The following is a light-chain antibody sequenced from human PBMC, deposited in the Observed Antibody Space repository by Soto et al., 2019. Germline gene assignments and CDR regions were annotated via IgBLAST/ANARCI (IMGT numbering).Light chain of an antibody. V-gene: IGKV3-15*01. CDR2: GAS. CDR1: QSVRSN. J-gene: IGKJ1*01. Sequence: EIVMTQSPSTMSVSPGERATLSCRASQSVRSNLAWYQQKPGQAPRLLIYGASTRATGIPARFSGSGSGTDFTLTISRLEPEDFAVYYCQQYGSSLWTFGQGTKVDIK. CDR3: QQYGSSLWT.